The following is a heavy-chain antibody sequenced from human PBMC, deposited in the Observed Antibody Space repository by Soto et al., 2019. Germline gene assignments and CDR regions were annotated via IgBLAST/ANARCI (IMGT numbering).Heavy chain of an antibody. D-gene: IGHD6-19*01. V-gene: IGHV1-3*01. CDR3: TRSGYSSGWYHWYFDF. J-gene: IGHJ2*01. CDR2: INAGNGNT. Sequence: QVQLVQSGAEVKKPGASVKVSCKASGYTFTNYGIHWVRQAPGQRLEWMGWINAGNGNTKYSQKLQDRVTINRDTSASTAYMELSSLRSEDTAVYYCTRSGYSSGWYHWYFDFWGRGTLVTVSS. CDR1: GYTFTNYG.